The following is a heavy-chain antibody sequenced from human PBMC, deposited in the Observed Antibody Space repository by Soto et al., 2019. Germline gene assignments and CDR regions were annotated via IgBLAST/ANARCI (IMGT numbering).Heavy chain of an antibody. D-gene: IGHD3-16*02. V-gene: IGHV3-33*01. Sequence: QVQLVESGGGVVQPGRSLRLSCAASGFTFSSYGMHWVRQAPGKGLEWVAIIWYDGSNEHYADSVKGRFTISRDNSKNTLYLQMNSLRAEDTAVYFCVRVEAGRSNSYYYGMDVWGQGTTVTVSS. J-gene: IGHJ6*02. CDR1: GFTFSSYG. CDR3: VRVEAGRSNSYYYGMDV. CDR2: IWYDGSNE.